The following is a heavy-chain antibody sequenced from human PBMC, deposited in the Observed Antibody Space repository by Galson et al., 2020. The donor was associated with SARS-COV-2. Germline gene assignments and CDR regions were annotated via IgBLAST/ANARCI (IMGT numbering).Heavy chain of an antibody. J-gene: IGHJ4*02. CDR1: GGSISSSSYY. CDR3: ANRGYSGYEVDF. Sequence: ASETLSLTCTVSGGSISSSSYYWGWIRQPPGKGLEWIGSIYYSGNTYYNPSLKSRVTISADTSKNQFSLKLSSVTAADTAVYYCANRGYSGYEVDFWGQGTLVTVSS. V-gene: IGHV4-39*01. CDR2: IYYSGNT. D-gene: IGHD5-12*01.